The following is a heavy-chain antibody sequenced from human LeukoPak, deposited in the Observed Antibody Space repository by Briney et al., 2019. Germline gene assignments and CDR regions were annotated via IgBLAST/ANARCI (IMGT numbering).Heavy chain of an antibody. CDR3: ARADRLHGGPYLIGP. V-gene: IGHV1-2*02. CDR2: INPNSGGT. CDR1: GYSFTDYY. D-gene: IGHD2-21*01. Sequence: ASVKVSCKASGYSFTDYYMHWVRQALGQGLEWMGWINPNSGGTNSAQKFQGRVTMTRDTSITTVYMEVSWLTSDDTAIYYCARADRLHGGPYLIGPWGQGTLVTVSS. J-gene: IGHJ5*02.